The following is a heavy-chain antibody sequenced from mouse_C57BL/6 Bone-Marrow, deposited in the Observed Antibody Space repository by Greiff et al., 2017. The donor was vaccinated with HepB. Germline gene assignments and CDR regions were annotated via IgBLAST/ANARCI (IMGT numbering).Heavy chain of an antibody. D-gene: IGHD1-1*01. Sequence: QVQLQQSGAELVKPGASVKISCKASGYAFSSYWMNWVKQRPGKGLEWIGQIYPGDGDTNYNGKFKGKATLTADKASSTAYMQLSSLTSEDSAVYFCARPFYGSSYGYFDVWGTGTTVTVSS. V-gene: IGHV1-80*01. CDR3: ARPFYGSSYGYFDV. J-gene: IGHJ1*03. CDR1: GYAFSSYW. CDR2: IYPGDGDT.